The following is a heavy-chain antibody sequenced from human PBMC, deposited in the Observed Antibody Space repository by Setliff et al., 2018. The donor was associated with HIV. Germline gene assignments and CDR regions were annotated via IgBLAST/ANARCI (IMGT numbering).Heavy chain of an antibody. D-gene: IGHD3-22*01. CDR1: SVSVTNYW. V-gene: IGHV4-59*02. J-gene: IGHJ4*02. CDR3: ARLGDYVISVYSWFDY. CDR2: IYYSGST. Sequence: SETLSLTCNVSSVSVTNYWWTWSRQPPGKGLEWIGYIYYSGSTYYNPSLKSRVTISVDTSKNQFSLMLSSVTAADTAVYYCARLGDYVISVYSWFDYWGQGTLVTVSS.